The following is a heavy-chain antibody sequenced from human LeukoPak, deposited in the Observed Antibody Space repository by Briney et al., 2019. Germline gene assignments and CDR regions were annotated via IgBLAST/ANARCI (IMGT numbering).Heavy chain of an antibody. CDR1: GASISSYF. Sequence: SETLSLTCTVSGASISSYFWSWIRQPPGKGLEWIGSIYYSGSTYYNPSLKSRVTISVDTSKNQFSLKLSSVTAADTAVYYCARHGSGSANPSSWFDPWGQGTLVTVSS. CDR3: ARHGSGSANPSSWFDP. D-gene: IGHD6-19*01. CDR2: IYYSGST. J-gene: IGHJ5*02. V-gene: IGHV4-59*05.